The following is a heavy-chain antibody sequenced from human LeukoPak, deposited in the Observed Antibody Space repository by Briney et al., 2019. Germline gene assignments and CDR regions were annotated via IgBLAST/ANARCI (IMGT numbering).Heavy chain of an antibody. Sequence: GRSLSLSCAASGFIFNNYAMHWVRQAPGKGREWVAAISYDGNNKYYADSVKGLFTISRDNSENTLYLHMNSLRADDTAVFYCARGPHWNYFDYWGQGALVTVSA. J-gene: IGHJ4*02. CDR3: ARGPHWNYFDY. CDR2: ISYDGNNK. CDR1: GFIFNNYA. V-gene: IGHV3-30-3*01. D-gene: IGHD1-1*01.